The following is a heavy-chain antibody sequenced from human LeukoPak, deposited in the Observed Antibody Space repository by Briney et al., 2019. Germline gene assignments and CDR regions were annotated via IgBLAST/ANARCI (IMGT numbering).Heavy chain of an antibody. Sequence: ASVKVSCKASGYTFTGYYMHWVRQAPGQGLEWMGWINPNSGGTNYAQKFQGRVTMTRDTSISTAYMELSRLRSDDTAVYYCAGQREMTTIFTALGYWGQGTLVTVSS. J-gene: IGHJ4*02. V-gene: IGHV1-2*02. CDR2: INPNSGGT. D-gene: IGHD5-24*01. CDR3: AGQREMTTIFTALGY. CDR1: GYTFTGYY.